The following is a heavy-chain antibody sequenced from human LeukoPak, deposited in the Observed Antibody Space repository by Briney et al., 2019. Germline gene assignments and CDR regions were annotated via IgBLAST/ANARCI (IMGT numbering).Heavy chain of an antibody. J-gene: IGHJ4*02. D-gene: IGHD2-8*01. CDR3: AKGYCSNGVCYPDY. Sequence: GGSLRLSCAASGFTFSGYAMSWVRQAPGKGLDWVSAISGSGGSTYYADSVKGRFTIPRDNSMNTLYLQMNSLRAEDTAVYYCAKGYCSNGVCYPDYWGQGTLVTVSS. CDR1: GFTFSGYA. CDR2: ISGSGGST. V-gene: IGHV3-23*01.